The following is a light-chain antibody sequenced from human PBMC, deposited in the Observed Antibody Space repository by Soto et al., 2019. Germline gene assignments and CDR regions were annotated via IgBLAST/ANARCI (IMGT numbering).Light chain of an antibody. CDR3: QQYDRSPWT. J-gene: IGKJ1*01. CDR2: GAS. Sequence: EIVLTQSPGTLSLSPGERATLSCRASQSVSSSYLAWYRQKPGQAPSLLIYGASRRATGIPDRFSGSGSGTDFTLTISRLGPEDSAVYYCQQYDRSPWTFGQGTKVEVK. CDR1: QSVSSSY. V-gene: IGKV3-20*01.